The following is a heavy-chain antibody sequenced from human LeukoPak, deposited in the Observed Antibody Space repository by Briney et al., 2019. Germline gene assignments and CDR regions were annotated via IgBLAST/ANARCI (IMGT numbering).Heavy chain of an antibody. V-gene: IGHV3-23*01. Sequence: GGSLRLSCAASGFTFSSYAMSWVRQAPGKGLEWVSAISGSCGSTYYADSVKGRFTISRDNSKNTLYLQMNSLRAEDTAVYYCAKAYDFWSGIDYWGQGTLVTVSS. J-gene: IGHJ4*02. CDR2: ISGSCGST. CDR3: AKAYDFWSGIDY. D-gene: IGHD3-3*01. CDR1: GFTFSSYA.